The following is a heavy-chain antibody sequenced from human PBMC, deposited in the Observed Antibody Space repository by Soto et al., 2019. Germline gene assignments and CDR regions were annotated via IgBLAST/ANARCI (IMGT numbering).Heavy chain of an antibody. Sequence: QVQLRQWGAGLLKPSETLSLTCAVFGGSFSDYYWTWIRQPPGKGLEWIGEINHSGTTSYNPSLKSRLTLSVDTSNNHFSLQLSSVTAADTAVYYCARKPIFHFFAGYYSVDYWGQGTLVTVSS. V-gene: IGHV4-34*01. D-gene: IGHD3-9*01. CDR3: ARKPIFHFFAGYYSVDY. CDR2: INHSGTT. CDR1: GGSFSDYY. J-gene: IGHJ4*02.